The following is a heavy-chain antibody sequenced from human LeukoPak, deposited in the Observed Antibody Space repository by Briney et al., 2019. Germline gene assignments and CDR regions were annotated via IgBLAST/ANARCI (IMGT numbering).Heavy chain of an antibody. D-gene: IGHD3-3*01. CDR3: ARGLPGYDFWSGYYSSYFDY. CDR1: GGSVSSGSYY. V-gene: IGHV4-61*01. CDR2: IYYSGST. Sequence: SETLSLTCTVSGGSVSSGSYYWSWIRQPPGKGLEWIGYIYYSGSTNYNPSLKSRVTISVDTSKNQFSLKLSSVTAADTAVYYCARGLPGYDFWSGYYSSYFDYRGQGTLVTVSS. J-gene: IGHJ4*02.